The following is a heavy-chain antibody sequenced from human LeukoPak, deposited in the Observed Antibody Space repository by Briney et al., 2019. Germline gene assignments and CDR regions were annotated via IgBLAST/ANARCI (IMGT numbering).Heavy chain of an antibody. CDR1: GFTFSNYW. CDR3: ANDMTGPVDS. Sequence: PGGSLRLSCAASGFTFSNYWFHWVRQAPGKGLVWVARINTDGSTTNCADSVKGRFAISRDNAKNTLYLQMNSLRAEDTAVYHCANDMTGPVDSWGQGTLVTVSS. V-gene: IGHV3-74*01. D-gene: IGHD3-9*01. CDR2: INTDGSTT. J-gene: IGHJ4*02.